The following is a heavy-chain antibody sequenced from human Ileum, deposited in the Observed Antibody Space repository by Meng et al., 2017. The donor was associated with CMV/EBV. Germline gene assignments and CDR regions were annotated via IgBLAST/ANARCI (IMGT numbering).Heavy chain of an antibody. CDR1: GESFSDYY. CDR2: INPGGST. Sequence: SETLSLTCAVYGESFSDYYRSWIRQAPGKGLEWIGEINPGGSTNYNPSLKSRVIISVDTSKKQFPLRLTSVNAADTAIYYCARGPPPSSDIAPPYPFYWGQGRQVNVSS. V-gene: IGHV4-34*01. J-gene: IGHJ4*01. D-gene: IGHD5-12*01. CDR3: ARGPPPSSDIAPPYPFY.